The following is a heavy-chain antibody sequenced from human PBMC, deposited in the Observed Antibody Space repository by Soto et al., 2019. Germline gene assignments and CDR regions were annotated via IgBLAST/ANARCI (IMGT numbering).Heavy chain of an antibody. J-gene: IGHJ4*02. Sequence: GGSLRLSCAASGFTFSSYGMHWVRQAPGKGLEWVAVIWYDGSNKYYADSVKGRFTISRDNSKNTLYLQMNSLRAEDTAVYYCATAKYCSSTSCYFPDYWGQGTLVTVSS. D-gene: IGHD2-2*01. CDR3: ATAKYCSSTSCYFPDY. CDR1: GFTFSSYG. V-gene: IGHV3-33*01. CDR2: IWYDGSNK.